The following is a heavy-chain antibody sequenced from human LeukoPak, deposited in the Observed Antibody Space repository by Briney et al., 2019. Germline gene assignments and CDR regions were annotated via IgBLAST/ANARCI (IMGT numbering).Heavy chain of an antibody. V-gene: IGHV1-69*04. CDR3: ATLVFSGYYGMDV. Sequence: ASVKVSCKASGGTFSSYATSWVRQGPGQGLEWMGRSIPILCIANYAQKFQGRVTITADKSTSTAYMELGSLRSEDTAVYYCATLVFSGYYGMDVWGQGTTVTVSS. CDR2: SIPILCIA. D-gene: IGHD2-2*01. J-gene: IGHJ6*02. CDR1: GGTFSSYA.